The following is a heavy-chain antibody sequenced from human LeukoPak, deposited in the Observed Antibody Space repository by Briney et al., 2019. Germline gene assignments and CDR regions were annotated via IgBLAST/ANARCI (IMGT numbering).Heavy chain of an antibody. CDR3: ARAGSSNSWFDP. D-gene: IGHD6-13*01. J-gene: IGHJ5*02. CDR2: MNPNSGNT. CDR1: GYTFTSYD. Sequence: ASVKVSCKASGYTFTSYDINWVRQATGQGLEWMGWMNPNSGNTGYAQKFQGRVTMTTDTSTSTAYMELRSLRSDDTAVYYCARAGSSNSWFDPWGQGTLVTVSS. V-gene: IGHV1-8*01.